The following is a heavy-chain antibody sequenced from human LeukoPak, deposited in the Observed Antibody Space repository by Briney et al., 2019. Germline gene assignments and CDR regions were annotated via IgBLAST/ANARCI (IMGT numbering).Heavy chain of an antibody. Sequence: PGGSLRLSCAASGFTFSSYWMHWVRQAPGKGLVWVSRINSDGSSTSYADSVKGRFTISRDNAKNSLYLQMNSLRAEDTAVYYCARRDGYNYFDYYYYMDVWGKGTTVTVSS. CDR3: ARRDGYNYFDYYYYMDV. V-gene: IGHV3-74*01. CDR1: GFTFSSYW. D-gene: IGHD5-24*01. CDR2: INSDGSST. J-gene: IGHJ6*03.